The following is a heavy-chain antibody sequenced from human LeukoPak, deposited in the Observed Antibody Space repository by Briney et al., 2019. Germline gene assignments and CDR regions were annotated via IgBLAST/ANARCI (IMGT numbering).Heavy chain of an antibody. CDR3: ARGTGDRIDY. Sequence: GGSLRLSCAASGFTFSSYSMNWVRQAPGKGLEWVSSISSSSSYIYYADSVKGRFTISRDNAKNSLYLQMNSLRTEDTAVYYCARGTGDRIDYWGQGTLVTVSS. CDR2: ISSSSSYI. J-gene: IGHJ4*02. CDR1: GFTFSSYS. V-gene: IGHV3-21*01. D-gene: IGHD2-21*01.